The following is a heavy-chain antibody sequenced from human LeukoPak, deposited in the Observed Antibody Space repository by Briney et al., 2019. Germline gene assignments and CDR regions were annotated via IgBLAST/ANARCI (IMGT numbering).Heavy chain of an antibody. CDR2: IIPIFGTA. D-gene: IGHD3-16*01. CDR3: ARFPGGLDAFDI. V-gene: IGHV1-69*13. Sequence: GASVKVSCKASGGTFSSYAISWVRQAPGQGLEWMGGIIPIFGTANYAQKFQGRVTITADESTSTAYMELSSLRSEDTAVYYCARFPGGLDAFDIWGQGTMVTVSS. J-gene: IGHJ3*02. CDR1: GGTFSSYA.